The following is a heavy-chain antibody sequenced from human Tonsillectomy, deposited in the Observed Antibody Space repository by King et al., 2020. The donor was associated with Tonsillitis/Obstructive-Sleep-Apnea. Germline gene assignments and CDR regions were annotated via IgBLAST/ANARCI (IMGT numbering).Heavy chain of an antibody. J-gene: IGHJ6*03. V-gene: IGHV3-53*01. CDR2: IYSGGST. D-gene: IGHD3-10*01. Sequence: VQLVESGGGLIQPGGSLRLSCAASGFTVSSNYMSWVRQAPGKGLEWVSVIYSGGSTYYADSVKGRFTISRDNSKHKLYLQINSLRAEDTAVYYCARDQDYGSGSYFHYYYYMDVWGKGTTVTVSS. CDR3: ARDQDYGSGSYFHYYYYMDV. CDR1: GFTVSSNY.